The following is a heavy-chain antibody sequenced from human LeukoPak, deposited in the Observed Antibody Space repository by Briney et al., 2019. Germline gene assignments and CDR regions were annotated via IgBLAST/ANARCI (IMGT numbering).Heavy chain of an antibody. V-gene: IGHV3-23*01. CDR3: AKGGIKWELRHFDY. CDR2: ISGSGGST. J-gene: IGHJ4*02. D-gene: IGHD1-26*01. CDR1: GFTFSSYA. Sequence: GGSLRLSCAASGFTFSSYAMSWVRQAPGKGLEWVSAISGSGGSTYYADSAKGRFTISRDNSKNTLYLQMNSLRAEDTAVYYCAKGGIKWELRHFDYWGQGTLVTVSS.